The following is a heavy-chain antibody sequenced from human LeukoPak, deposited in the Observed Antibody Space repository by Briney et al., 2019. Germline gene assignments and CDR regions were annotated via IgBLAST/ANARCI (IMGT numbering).Heavy chain of an antibody. V-gene: IGHV4-34*01. D-gene: IGHD3-22*01. CDR3: ASGYYYDSSGYSYLQH. J-gene: IGHJ1*01. CDR1: GGSFSGYY. CDR2: INHSGST. Sequence: SETLSLTCAVYGGSFSGYYWSWIRQPPGKGLEWIGEINHSGSTNYNPSLKSRVTISVDTSKNQFSLKLSSVTAADTAVYYCASGYYYDSSGYSYLQHWGQGTLVTVSS.